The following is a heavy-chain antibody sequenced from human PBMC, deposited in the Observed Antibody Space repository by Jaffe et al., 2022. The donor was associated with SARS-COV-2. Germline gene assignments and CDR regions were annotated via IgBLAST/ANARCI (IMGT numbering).Heavy chain of an antibody. J-gene: IGHJ3*02. CDR3: ARDTPRAPRLPFDI. Sequence: EVQLVESGGGLVKPGGSLRLSCAASGFTFSSYSMNWVRQAPGKGLEWVSSISSSSSYIYYADSVKGRFTISRDNAKNSLYLQMNSLRAEDTAVYYCARDTPRAPRLPFDIWGQGTMVTVSS. D-gene: IGHD5-18*01. CDR1: GFTFSSYS. CDR2: ISSSSSYI. V-gene: IGHV3-21*01.